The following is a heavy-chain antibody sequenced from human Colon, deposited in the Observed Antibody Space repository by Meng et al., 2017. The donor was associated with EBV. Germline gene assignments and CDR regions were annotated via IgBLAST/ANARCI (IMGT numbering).Heavy chain of an antibody. D-gene: IGHD2-21*01. J-gene: IGHJ4*02. CDR2: VYHTGST. Sequence: GRRQEWGPGVVKPSGTLSLTCAVSGGSISSSHWWTWVRQPPGKGLEWIGEVYHTGSTKYNPSLKSRLTISVDKSKNQFSLNLTSVTAADTAVYYCARVWQSLTAFFDSWGQGTLVTVSS. CDR3: ARVWQSLTAFFDS. V-gene: IGHV4-4*02. CDR1: GGSISSSHW.